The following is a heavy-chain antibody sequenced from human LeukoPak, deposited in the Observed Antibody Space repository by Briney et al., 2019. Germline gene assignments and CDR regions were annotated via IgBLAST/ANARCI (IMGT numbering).Heavy chain of an antibody. J-gene: IGHJ6*03. CDR2: VTGSTKNT. D-gene: IGHD3-3*01. V-gene: IGHV3-23*01. Sequence: PGGSLRLSCTASGFSFDNYAMNWVRQAPGQGLEWVSAVTGSTKNTYYADSVKGRFTASRDNSNNTVYLQMKSLRAEDTAVYYCAKSHRGGLRFMVGFLYMDVWGSGTTVAVSS. CDR1: GFSFDNYA. CDR3: AKSHRGGLRFMVGFLYMDV.